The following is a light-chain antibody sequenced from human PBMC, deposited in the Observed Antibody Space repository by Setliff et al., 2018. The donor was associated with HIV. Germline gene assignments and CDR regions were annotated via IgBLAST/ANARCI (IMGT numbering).Light chain of an antibody. J-gene: IGLJ1*01. CDR1: SSDVGGYKY. CDR2: DVN. CDR3: CSYAGVYTYV. V-gene: IGLV2-11*01. Sequence: QSALTQPRSVSGSLGQSVTISCTGTSSDVGGYKYVSWYQQHPGKAPKFMIYDVNKRPSGVPDRFSGSKSGNTASLTISGLQAEDEAAYYCCSYAGVYTYVFGSGTKVTV.